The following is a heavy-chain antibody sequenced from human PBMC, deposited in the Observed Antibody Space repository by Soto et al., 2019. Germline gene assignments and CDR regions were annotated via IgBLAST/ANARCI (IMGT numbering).Heavy chain of an antibody. CDR1: GYTFTTYY. V-gene: IGHV1-46*01. CDR3: ARRLIWFGAKGGVEV. D-gene: IGHD3-10*01. CDR2: INPSDGST. J-gene: IGHJ6*01. Sequence: ASVKVSCKASGYTFTTYYMHWVRQAPGQGLEWMGLINPSDGSTTYAQKFQGRVTMTRDTSTSTVYMELSSLRSEDTAMYYCARRLIWFGAKGGVEVWGQGATVTVSS.